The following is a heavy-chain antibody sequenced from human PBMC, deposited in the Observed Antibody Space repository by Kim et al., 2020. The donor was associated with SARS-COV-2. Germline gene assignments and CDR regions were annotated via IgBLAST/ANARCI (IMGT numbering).Heavy chain of an antibody. D-gene: IGHD3-22*01. V-gene: IGHV4-39*01. J-gene: IGHJ5*02. CDR1: GFSISSPNYY. CDR3: ARAGYASSLFLSWFDP. CDR2: IFYDGNT. Sequence: SETLSLPCAVSGFSISSPNYYWGWLRQPPGKGLEWIGSIFYDGNTYYKASLKSRLTVSIDTSKNQVSLKLSSVTASDTAVYYCARAGYASSLFLSWFDPWGQGTLVTVSS.